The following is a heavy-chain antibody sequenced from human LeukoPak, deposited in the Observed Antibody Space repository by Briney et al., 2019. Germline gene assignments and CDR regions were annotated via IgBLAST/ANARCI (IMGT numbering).Heavy chain of an antibody. V-gene: IGHV4-38-2*02. CDR3: ARGGASGWSNYLDY. D-gene: IGHD6-19*01. CDR2: IYHSGST. CDR1: GYSINSGYY. J-gene: IGHJ4*02. Sequence: SETLSLTCTVSGYSINSGYYWGWIGQPPGKGLEWIGSIYHSGSTYYNPSLKSRVTISVETSKNQFSLKLSSVTAADTAVYYCARGGASGWSNYLDYWGQGTLVTVSS.